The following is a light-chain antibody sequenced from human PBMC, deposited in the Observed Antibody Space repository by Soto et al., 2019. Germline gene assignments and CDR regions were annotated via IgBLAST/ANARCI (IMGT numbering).Light chain of an antibody. CDR1: QNIANY. V-gene: IGKV1-39*01. J-gene: IGKJ2*01. CDR3: QQSYSTPYT. CDR2: SAS. Sequence: DIQMTQSPSSLSASVRYRVTITCRASQNIANYLNWYQQRPGKAPKLLIFSASSLHSGVPSRFSGSGSGTDFTLTINSLQPEDLATYYCQQSYSTPYTFGQGTKLEIK.